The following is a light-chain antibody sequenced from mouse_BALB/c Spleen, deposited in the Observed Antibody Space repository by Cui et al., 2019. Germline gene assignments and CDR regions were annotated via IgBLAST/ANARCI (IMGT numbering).Light chain of an antibody. CDR3: QQWSSYPRT. V-gene: IGKV4-55*01. CDR1: SSVSY. Sequence: HIVLTLSPAIMYASPGEKVTMTCSASSSVSYMYWYQQKPGSSPRLLIYDTSNLASGVPVRFSGSGSGTSYSLTISRMEAEDAATYYCQQWSSYPRTFGGGTKLEIK. J-gene: IGKJ1*01. CDR2: DTS.